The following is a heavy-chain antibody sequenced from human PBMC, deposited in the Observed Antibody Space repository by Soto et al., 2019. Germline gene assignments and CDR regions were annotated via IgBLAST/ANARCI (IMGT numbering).Heavy chain of an antibody. J-gene: IGHJ4*02. Sequence: GSLRLSCAASGFTFSSYEMNWVRQAPGKGLEWVSYISSSGSTIYYADSVKGRFTISRDNAKNSLYLQMNSLRAEDTAVYYCARVPVYCSGGSCYPQPAYFDYWGQGTLVTVSS. CDR1: GFTFSSYE. CDR3: ARVPVYCSGGSCYPQPAYFDY. CDR2: ISSSGSTI. D-gene: IGHD2-15*01. V-gene: IGHV3-48*03.